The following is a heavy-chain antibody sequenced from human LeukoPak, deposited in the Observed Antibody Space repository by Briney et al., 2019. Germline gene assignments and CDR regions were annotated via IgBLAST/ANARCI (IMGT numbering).Heavy chain of an antibody. J-gene: IGHJ6*03. V-gene: IGHV1-46*01. Sequence: ASVKVSFKASGYTFTSYYMHWVRQAPGQGLEWMGIINPSGGSTSYAQKFQGRVTMTRDMSTSTVYMELSSLRSEDTAVYYCARVNPTFAAARNKDYYYYYMDVWGKGTTVTVSS. CDR2: INPSGGST. CDR3: ARVNPTFAAARNKDYYYYYMDV. D-gene: IGHD1-14*01. CDR1: GYTFTSYY.